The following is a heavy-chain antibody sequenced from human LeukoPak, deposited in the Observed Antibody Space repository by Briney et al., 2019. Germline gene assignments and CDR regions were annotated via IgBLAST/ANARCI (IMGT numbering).Heavy chain of an antibody. V-gene: IGHV1-46*01. CDR2: INPSGGST. CDR1: GYTFTGYY. J-gene: IGHJ4*02. D-gene: IGHD3-22*01. CDR3: ARVYDSSGYSHLYYFDY. Sequence: ASVKVSCKASGYTFTGYYMHWVRQAPGQGLEWMGIINPSGGSTSYAQKFQGRVTMTRDTSTSTVYMELSSLRSEDTAVYYCARVYDSSGYSHLYYFDYWGQGTLVTVSS.